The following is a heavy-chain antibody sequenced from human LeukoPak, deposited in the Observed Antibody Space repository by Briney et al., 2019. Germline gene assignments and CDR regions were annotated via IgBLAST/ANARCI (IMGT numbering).Heavy chain of an antibody. CDR3: ARVEGGWYQGIGYFQH. Sequence: PSETLSLTCTVSGGSISGYYWSWIRQPPGKGLEWIGYIYYSGSTNYNPSLKSRVTISVDTSKNQFSLKLSSVTAADTAVYYCARVEGGWYQGIGYFQHWGQGTLVTVSS. D-gene: IGHD6-19*01. CDR1: GGSISGYY. V-gene: IGHV4-59*01. CDR2: IYYSGST. J-gene: IGHJ1*01.